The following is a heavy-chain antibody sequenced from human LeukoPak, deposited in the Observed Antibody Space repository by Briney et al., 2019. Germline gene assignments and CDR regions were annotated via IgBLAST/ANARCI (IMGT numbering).Heavy chain of an antibody. CDR3: ARDPDDILTGYFY. Sequence: PGGSLRLSCAASGFTFSSYWMSWVRQAPGKGLEWVANIKQDGSEKYYVDSVKGRFTISRDNAKNSLYLQVNSLRAEDTAVYYCARDPDDILTGYFYWGQGTLVTVSS. D-gene: IGHD3-9*01. J-gene: IGHJ4*02. V-gene: IGHV3-7*03. CDR2: IKQDGSEK. CDR1: GFTFSSYW.